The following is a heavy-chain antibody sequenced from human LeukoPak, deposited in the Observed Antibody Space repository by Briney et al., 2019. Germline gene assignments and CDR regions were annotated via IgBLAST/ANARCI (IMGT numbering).Heavy chain of an antibody. V-gene: IGHV3-21*01. CDR1: GFTFSSYS. Sequence: GGSLRLSCAASGFTFSSYSMNWVRQAPGKGLEWVSSISSSSSYIYYADSVKGRFTISRDNAKNSLYLQMNSLRAKDTAVYYCARVWTTYYDSSGYLYWGQGTLVTVSS. D-gene: IGHD3-22*01. J-gene: IGHJ4*02. CDR2: ISSSSSYI. CDR3: ARVWTTYYDSSGYLY.